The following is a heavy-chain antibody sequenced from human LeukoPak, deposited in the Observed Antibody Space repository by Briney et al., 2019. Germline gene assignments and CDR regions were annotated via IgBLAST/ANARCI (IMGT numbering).Heavy chain of an antibody. CDR1: GGSFSGYY. J-gene: IGHJ4*02. Sequence: SETLSLTCAVYGGSFSGYYWSWIRQPPGKGLEWIGEINHSGSTNYNPSLKSRVTISVDTSKNQFSLKLSSVTAADTAVYYCASSPNYDYVWGSYRPTYYFDYWGQGTLVTVSS. CDR2: INHSGST. D-gene: IGHD3-16*02. V-gene: IGHV4-34*01. CDR3: ASSPNYDYVWGSYRPTYYFDY.